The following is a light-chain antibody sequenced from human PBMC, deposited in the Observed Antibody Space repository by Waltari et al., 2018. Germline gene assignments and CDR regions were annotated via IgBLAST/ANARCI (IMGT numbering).Light chain of an antibody. V-gene: IGLV1-40*01. CDR3: QSYDTTLRGSI. CDR2: DND. Sequence: QSVLTQPPSLSGAPGQRVTFSCTGSSSNIGAGYYVHWYQQLPGTAPKILIYDNDNRPSGVPDRFSGSKSGTSASLAITGLQAEDEADYYCQSYDTTLRGSIFGGGTKLTVL. J-gene: IGLJ2*01. CDR1: SSNIGAGYY.